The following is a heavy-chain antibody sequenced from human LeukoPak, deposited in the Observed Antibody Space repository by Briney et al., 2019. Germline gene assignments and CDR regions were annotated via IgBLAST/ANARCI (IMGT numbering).Heavy chain of an antibody. J-gene: IGHJ4*02. D-gene: IGHD1-26*01. CDR1: GFTFSSSW. V-gene: IGHV3-7*01. CDR3: ARDSPIEGATGGSGY. Sequence: GGSLRLSCAASGFTFSSSWMSWVRQAPGKGLEWVANIKQDGSEKNYVDSVKGRFTISRDNAKNSLFLQMNSLRAEDTAVYYCARDSPIEGATGGSGYWGQGTLVTVSS. CDR2: IKQDGSEK.